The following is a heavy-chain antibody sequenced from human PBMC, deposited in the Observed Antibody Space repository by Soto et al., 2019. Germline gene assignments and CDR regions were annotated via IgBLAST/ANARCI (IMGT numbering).Heavy chain of an antibody. CDR2: IIPIFGTA. J-gene: IGHJ4*02. CDR3: ARTIAAAGTYYFDY. V-gene: IGHV1-69*13. D-gene: IGHD6-13*01. Sequence: SVKVSCKASGGTFSSYAICWVRQAPGQGLEWMGGIIPIFGTANYAQKFQGRVTITADESTSTAYMELSSLRSEDTAVYYCARTIAAAGTYYFDYWGQGTLVTVSS. CDR1: GGTFSSYA.